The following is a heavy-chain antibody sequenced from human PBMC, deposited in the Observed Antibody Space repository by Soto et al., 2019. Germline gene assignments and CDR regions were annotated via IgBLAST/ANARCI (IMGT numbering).Heavy chain of an antibody. V-gene: IGHV1-46*01. J-gene: IGHJ4*02. CDR2: INPSGGST. D-gene: IGHD3-22*01. Sequence: ASVKVSCKASGYTFTSYYMHWVRQAPGQRLEWMGVINPSGGSTSYAQKFQGRVTMTRDTSTSTVYMELSSLRSEDTAVYYCARDASQPNYYDSSGYYSYWGQGTLVTVSS. CDR1: GYTFTSYY. CDR3: ARDASQPNYYDSSGYYSY.